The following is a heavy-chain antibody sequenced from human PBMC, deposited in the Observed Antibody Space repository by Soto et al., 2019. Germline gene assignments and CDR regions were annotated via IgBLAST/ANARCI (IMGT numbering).Heavy chain of an antibody. CDR1: GFTFSRYW. J-gene: IGHJ4*02. Sequence: EVQMVESGGGLVQPGGSLRLSCAASGFTFSRYWMYWVRQAPGKGLEWVANIKEDGSEINYVDSVKGRFTISRDNAKNSLYLQINRLRVEDTAVYYCASSLLRGQGTLVTVSS. CDR3: ASSLL. CDR2: IKEDGSEI. V-gene: IGHV3-7*01.